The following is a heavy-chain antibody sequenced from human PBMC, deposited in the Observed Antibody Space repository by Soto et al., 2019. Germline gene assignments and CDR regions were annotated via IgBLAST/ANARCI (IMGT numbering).Heavy chain of an antibody. CDR1: GGSISSGGYS. CDR3: ARVVDYRNWFDP. J-gene: IGHJ5*02. CDR2: IYHSGST. V-gene: IGHV4-30-2*01. Sequence: PSETLSLTCAVSGGSISSGGYSWSWIRQPPGKGLEWIGYIYHSGSTYYNPSLKSRVTISVDRSKNQFSLKLSSVTAADTAVYYCARVVDYRNWFDPWGQGTLVTVS. D-gene: IGHD4-4*01.